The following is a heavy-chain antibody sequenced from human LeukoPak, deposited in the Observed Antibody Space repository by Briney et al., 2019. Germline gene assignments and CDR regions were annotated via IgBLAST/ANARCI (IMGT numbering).Heavy chain of an antibody. D-gene: IGHD2-2*01. Sequence: SETLSLTCTVSGGSISSYYWSWIRQPPGKGLEWIGYIYYSGSTNYNPSLKSRVTISVDTSKNQFSLKLSSVTAADTAVYYCARSDLGYCSSTSCYPDPFDIWGQGTMVTVSS. V-gene: IGHV4-59*01. CDR2: IYYSGST. CDR1: GGSISSYY. J-gene: IGHJ3*02. CDR3: ARSDLGYCSSTSCYPDPFDI.